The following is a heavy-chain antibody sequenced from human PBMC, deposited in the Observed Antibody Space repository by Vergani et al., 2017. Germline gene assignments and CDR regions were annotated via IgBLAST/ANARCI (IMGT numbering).Heavy chain of an antibody. Sequence: QVQLQESGPGLVKPSETLSLTCTVSGGSVSSGSYYWSWIRQPPGKGLEWIGYIYYSGSTNYNPSLKSRVTISVDTSKNQFSLKLSSVTAADTAVYYCARDNYDFWSGYTTVTYYYYMDVWGKGTTVTVSS. CDR2: IYYSGST. D-gene: IGHD3-3*01. V-gene: IGHV4-61*01. CDR1: GGSVSSGSYY. J-gene: IGHJ6*03. CDR3: ARDNYDFWSGYTTVTYYYYMDV.